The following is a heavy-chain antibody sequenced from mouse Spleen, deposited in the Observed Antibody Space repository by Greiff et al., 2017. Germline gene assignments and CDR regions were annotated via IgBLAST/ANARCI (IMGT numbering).Heavy chain of an antibody. V-gene: IGHV5-12*02. D-gene: IGHD2-2*01. CDR2: ISNGGGST. CDR3: ARQTYGYDWFTY. J-gene: IGHJ3*01. Sequence: EVKVVESGGDLVQPGGSLKLSCETSGFTFSDYYMYWVRQTPEKRLEWVAYISNGGGSTYYPDTVKGRFTISRDNAKNTLYLQMSRLKSEDTAMYYCARQTYGYDWFTYWGQGTLVTVSA. CDR1: GFTFSDYY.